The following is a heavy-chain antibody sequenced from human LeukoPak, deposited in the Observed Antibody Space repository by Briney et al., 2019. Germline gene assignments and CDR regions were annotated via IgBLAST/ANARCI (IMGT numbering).Heavy chain of an antibody. V-gene: IGHV4-34*01. J-gene: IGHJ4*02. Sequence: SETLSLTCAVYGGSFSGYYWSWIRQPPGKGLEWIGEINHSGSTNYNPSLKSRVTISVDTSKNQFSLKLSSVTAADTAVYYCARHGRMRGLWFGELRGDFDYWGQGTLVTVSS. CDR3: ARHGRMRGLWFGELRGDFDY. CDR1: GGSFSGYY. CDR2: INHSGST. D-gene: IGHD3-10*01.